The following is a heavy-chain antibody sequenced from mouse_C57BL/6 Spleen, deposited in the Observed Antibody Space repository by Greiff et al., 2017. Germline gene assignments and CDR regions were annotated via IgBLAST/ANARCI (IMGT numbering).Heavy chain of an antibody. CDR2: IYPGSGST. Sequence: QVQLQQPGAELVKPGASVKMSCKASGYTFTSYWLTWVKQRPGQGLEWIGDIYPGSGSTNYNEKFKSKATLTVDTSSSTAYMQLSSLTSEDSAVYYCAREENYDYDGFAYWGQGTLVTVSA. V-gene: IGHV1-55*01. CDR1: GYTFTSYW. D-gene: IGHD2-4*01. CDR3: AREENYDYDGFAY. J-gene: IGHJ3*01.